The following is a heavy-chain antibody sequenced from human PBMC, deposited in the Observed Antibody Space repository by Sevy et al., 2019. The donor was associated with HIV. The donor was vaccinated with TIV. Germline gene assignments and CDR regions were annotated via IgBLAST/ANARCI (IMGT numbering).Heavy chain of an antibody. J-gene: IGHJ4*02. Sequence: GGSLRLSCAASGFTFSSHGMHWVRQAPGKGLEWVAVISYDGSQKYYADSIKGRFTISRDNSKNRLYLQLNSLRPADTALYYCAKEGMPSGPGLLWFAELLYQFDFWGQGTLVTVSS. D-gene: IGHD3-10*01. CDR1: GFTFSSHG. V-gene: IGHV3-30*18. CDR3: AKEGMPSGPGLLWFAELLYQFDF. CDR2: ISYDGSQK.